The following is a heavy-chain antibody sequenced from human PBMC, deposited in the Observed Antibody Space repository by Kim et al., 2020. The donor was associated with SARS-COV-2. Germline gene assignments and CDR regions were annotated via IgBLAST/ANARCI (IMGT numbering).Heavy chain of an antibody. Sequence: GGSLRLSCEASGFTFSNYWMCWVRQAPGKGLEWVANIKQDESEIYYVDSVKGRFTISRDNAKNSLYLQMNNLRAEDTAVYHCVSHHYDNSGWKWFGPWGQGTLVTVSS. V-gene: IGHV3-7*01. CDR2: IKQDESEI. D-gene: IGHD3-22*01. CDR1: GFTFSNYW. CDR3: VSHHYDNSGWKWFGP. J-gene: IGHJ5*02.